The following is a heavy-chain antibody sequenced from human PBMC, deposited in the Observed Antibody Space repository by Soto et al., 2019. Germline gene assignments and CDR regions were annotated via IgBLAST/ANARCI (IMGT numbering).Heavy chain of an antibody. Sequence: QVQLVQSGAEVQKPGSSVKVSCKASGGTFSSYAISWVRQAPGQGLEWMGGIIPIFGTANYAQKFQGRVTITAEESTRTAYMELSSLRSEDTAVDYCERGLLRTLYYFDYWGQGTLVTVSS. D-gene: IGHD1-26*01. CDR2: IIPIFGTA. V-gene: IGHV1-69*01. CDR1: GGTFSSYA. J-gene: IGHJ4*02. CDR3: ERGLLRTLYYFDY.